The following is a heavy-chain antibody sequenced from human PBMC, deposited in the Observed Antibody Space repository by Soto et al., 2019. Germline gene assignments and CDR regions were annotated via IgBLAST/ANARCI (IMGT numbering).Heavy chain of an antibody. CDR1: GFSLSSYS. Sequence: GGAPKPSPAAPGFSLSSYSMHWGRQAPGKGLEYVSGISTSGDSTYYTNSVKGRFTISRDNSKSTLYLQMGSLRAEDLAVYYCARGQMWAHFDYWGQGTLVTVSS. CDR3: ARGQMWAHFDY. J-gene: IGHJ4*02. V-gene: IGHV3-64*01. CDR2: ISTSGDST. D-gene: IGHD1-26*01.